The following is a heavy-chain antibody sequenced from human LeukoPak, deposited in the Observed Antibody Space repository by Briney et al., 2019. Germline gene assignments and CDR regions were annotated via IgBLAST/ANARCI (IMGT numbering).Heavy chain of an antibody. D-gene: IGHD2-21*02. V-gene: IGHV1-69*05. CDR2: IIPIFGTA. CDR3: AGAYCINDCYSFDY. Sequence: SVTVSCKASGGSFRTYGTSWVRQAPGQGLEWMGGIIPIFGTANYAQKLQGRVPITKDESTSTACMDLSSPRSDDTALYYCAGAYCINDCYSFDYWGQGTLVTVSS. J-gene: IGHJ4*02. CDR1: GGSFRTYG.